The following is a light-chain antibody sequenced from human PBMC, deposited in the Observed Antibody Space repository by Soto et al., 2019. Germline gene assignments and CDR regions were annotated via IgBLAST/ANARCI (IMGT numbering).Light chain of an antibody. V-gene: IGKV1-33*01. CDR1: QDITNY. CDR3: QQFDSVPCT. J-gene: IGKJ2*02. Sequence: IQMTQSPSSLSASVGDRVTITCQASQDITNYLIWYQQKQGKAPKVLIYDASSLGTGVSSRFSGSGSGTHFTLTISSLQPEDIATYYCQQFDSVPCTFGQGTKLEIK. CDR2: DAS.